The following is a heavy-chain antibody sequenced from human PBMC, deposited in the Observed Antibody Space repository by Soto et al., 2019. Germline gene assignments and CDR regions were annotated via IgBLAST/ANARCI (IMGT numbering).Heavy chain of an antibody. Sequence: PGGSLRLSCAASGFTFSSYGMHWVRQAPGKGLEWVAVIWYDGSNKYYADSVKGRFTISRDNSKNTLYLQMNSLRAEDTAVYYCARPHPLGDGYNLGAFDIWGQGTMVTVSS. CDR1: GFTFSSYG. CDR3: ARPHPLGDGYNLGAFDI. CDR2: IWYDGSNK. J-gene: IGHJ3*02. V-gene: IGHV3-33*01. D-gene: IGHD5-12*01.